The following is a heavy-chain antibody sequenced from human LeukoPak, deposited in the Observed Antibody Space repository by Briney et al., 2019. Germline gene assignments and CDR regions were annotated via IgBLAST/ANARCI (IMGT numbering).Heavy chain of an antibody. CDR2: IIPIFGTA. CDR1: GGTFSSYA. CDR3: ASGGYGDYGGWFDP. J-gene: IGHJ5*02. D-gene: IGHD4-17*01. V-gene: IGHV1-69*13. Sequence: SVKVSCKASGGTFSSYAISWVRQAPGQGLEWMGGIIPIFGTANYAQKFQGRVMITADESTSTAYMELSSLRSEDTAVYYCASGGYGDYGGWFDPWGQGTLVTVSS.